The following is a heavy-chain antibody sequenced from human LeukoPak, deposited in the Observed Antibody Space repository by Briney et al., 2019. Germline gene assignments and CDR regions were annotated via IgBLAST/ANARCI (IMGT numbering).Heavy chain of an antibody. J-gene: IGHJ3*02. CDR2: VYYSGGT. CDR1: GDSVSSGAYY. D-gene: IGHD3-22*01. CDR3: GRVGRYYDSSGYSHDAFDI. V-gene: IGHV4-31*03. Sequence: SETLSLTCTVSGDSVSSGAYYWNWIREHPGKGLEWLGYVYYSGGTYYNPSLKSRVAISIDTSRNQFSLKLSSVTAADTAVYYCGRVGRYYDSSGYSHDAFDIWGQGTMVTVSS.